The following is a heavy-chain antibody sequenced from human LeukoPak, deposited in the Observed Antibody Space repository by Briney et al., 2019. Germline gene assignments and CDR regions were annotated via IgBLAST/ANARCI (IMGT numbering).Heavy chain of an antibody. J-gene: IGHJ4*02. CDR2: MNPNSGDT. Sequence: ASVKVSCKASVYTFTNFYIHWVRQAPGQGLEWMGWMNPNSGDTSYAREFQDRVTMTRDTSLSTAYMELSRLRSDDTAVYYCAREVGPYSSSWPVDYWGQGTLVTVSS. D-gene: IGHD6-13*01. V-gene: IGHV1-2*02. CDR3: AREVGPYSSSWPVDY. CDR1: VYTFTNFY.